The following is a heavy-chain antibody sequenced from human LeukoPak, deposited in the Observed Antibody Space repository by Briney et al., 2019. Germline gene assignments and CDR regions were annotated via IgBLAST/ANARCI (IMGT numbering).Heavy chain of an antibody. CDR3: AKDDDILTGPIKLDY. J-gene: IGHJ4*02. Sequence: GGSLRLSCAASGFTFNSYGIHWVRQAPGKGLEWVAFIRYDGSNKYYADSVKGRFTISRDNSKNTLYLQMNSLRAEDTAVYYCAKDDDILTGPIKLDYWGQGTLVTVSS. CDR1: GFTFNSYG. V-gene: IGHV3-30*02. D-gene: IGHD3-9*01. CDR2: IRYDGSNK.